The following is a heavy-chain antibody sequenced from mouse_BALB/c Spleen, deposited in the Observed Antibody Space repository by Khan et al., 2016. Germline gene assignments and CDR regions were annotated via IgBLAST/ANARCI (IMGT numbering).Heavy chain of an antibody. CDR2: ISYSGST. D-gene: IGHD4-1*02. J-gene: IGHJ2*01. Sequence: EVKLEVSGPGLVKPSQSLSLTCTVTGYSITSDYAWNWIRQFPGNKLEWMGYISYSGSTSYNPSLKSRISITRDTSTNQFFLQLNSVTTEDTATYYSASTADYFDYGGQGTTLTVSS. V-gene: IGHV3-2*02. CDR1: GYSITSDYA. CDR3: ASTADYFDY.